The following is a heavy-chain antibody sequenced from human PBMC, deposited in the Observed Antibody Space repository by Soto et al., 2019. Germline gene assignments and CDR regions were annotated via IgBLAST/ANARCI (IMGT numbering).Heavy chain of an antibody. CDR2: IYHSGST. J-gene: IGHJ6*02. Sequence: PSETLSLTCTVSAASITSGGYYWSWVRQPPGKGLEWIGEIYHSGSTNYNPSLKSRVTISVDKSKNQFSLKLSSVTAADTAVYYCARDMRYYYDSSGYSGPGYYYGMDVWGQGTTVTVSS. CDR1: AASITSGGYY. CDR3: ARDMRYYYDSSGYSGPGYYYGMDV. D-gene: IGHD3-22*01. V-gene: IGHV4-61*08.